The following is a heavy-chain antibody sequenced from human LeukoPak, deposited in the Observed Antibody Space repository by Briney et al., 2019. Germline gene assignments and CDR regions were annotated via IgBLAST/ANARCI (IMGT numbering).Heavy chain of an antibody. V-gene: IGHV4-39*07. J-gene: IGHJ4*02. Sequence: SETLSLTCTVSDGSISRYYWGWIRQPPGKGLEWIGSIYYSGSTYYNPSLKSRVTISVDTSKNQFSLKLSSVTAADTAVYYCARDRSGYYDSSGPWDYWGQGTLVTVSS. CDR1: DGSISRYY. CDR2: IYYSGST. D-gene: IGHD3-22*01. CDR3: ARDRSGYYDSSGPWDY.